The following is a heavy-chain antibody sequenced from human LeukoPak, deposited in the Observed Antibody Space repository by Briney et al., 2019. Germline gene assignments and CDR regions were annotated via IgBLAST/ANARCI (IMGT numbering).Heavy chain of an antibody. Sequence: PSETLSLTCAVYGGSFSGYYWSWIRQPPGKGLEWIGEINHSGSTNYNPSLKSRVTISVDTSKNQLSLKLSSVTAADTAVYYCARVRSSGYYLNYFDYWGQGTLVTVSS. J-gene: IGHJ4*02. CDR3: ARVRSSGYYLNYFDY. CDR2: INHSGST. CDR1: GGSFSGYY. V-gene: IGHV4-34*01. D-gene: IGHD3-22*01.